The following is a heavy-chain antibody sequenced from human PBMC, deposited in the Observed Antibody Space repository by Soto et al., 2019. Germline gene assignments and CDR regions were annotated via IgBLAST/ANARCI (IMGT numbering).Heavy chain of an antibody. Sequence: EVQLVESGGGLVKPGGSLRLSCAASGFTFSSYSMNWVRQSPGQGLVWVSSISSSSTYIYYADSVKGRFTISRDNAKNSLYLQMNSLRAEDTAVYYCARDARDWYFDLWGRGTLVTVSS. D-gene: IGHD2-15*01. J-gene: IGHJ2*01. V-gene: IGHV3-21*01. CDR1: GFTFSSYS. CDR3: ARDARDWYFDL. CDR2: ISSSSTYI.